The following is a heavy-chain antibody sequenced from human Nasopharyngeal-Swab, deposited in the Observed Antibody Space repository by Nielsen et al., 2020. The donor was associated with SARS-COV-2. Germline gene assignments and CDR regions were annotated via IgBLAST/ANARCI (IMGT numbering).Heavy chain of an antibody. CDR3: ARDPRGPDY. J-gene: IGHJ4*02. V-gene: IGHV1-18*01. CDR2: ISAYNGRT. D-gene: IGHD6-25*01. CDR1: GYTFTSYG. Sequence: ASVKVSCKASGYTFTSYGISWVRQAPGQGLEWIGWISAYNGRTYYAQKFQGRDTMTTDTSTSTAYIDLRSLRSDDTDVYYCARDPRGPDYWGQGTLVTVSS.